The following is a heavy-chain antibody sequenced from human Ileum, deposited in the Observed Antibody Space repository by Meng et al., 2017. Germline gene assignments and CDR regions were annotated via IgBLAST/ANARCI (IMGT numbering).Heavy chain of an antibody. CDR1: GGSISNYY. D-gene: IGHD3-10*01. CDR2: IHNSATT. J-gene: IGHJ5*02. V-gene: IGHV4-59*08. CDR3: ARHDVVPVIRHGFDP. Sequence: QVQLQESGPGLVKPSQALSLTCSVSGGSISNYYWSWIRQPPGKGLEWIGYIHNSATTKYSPSLKSRVTISEDTSKNQFSLKLSSVTAADTAVYYCARHDVVPVIRHGFDPWGQGTLVTVSS.